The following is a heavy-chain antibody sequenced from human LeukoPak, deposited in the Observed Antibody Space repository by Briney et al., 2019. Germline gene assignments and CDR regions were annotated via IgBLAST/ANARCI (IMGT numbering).Heavy chain of an antibody. Sequence: GGSLRLSCAASGFTFSSYGMHWVRQAPGKGLEWVAFIRYGGSNKYYADSVKGRFTISRDNSKNTLYLQMNSLRAEDTAVYYCAKDQDLPYSYGSFTGAFDIWGQGTMVTVS. CDR2: IRYGGSNK. CDR3: AKDQDLPYSYGSFTGAFDI. CDR1: GFTFSSYG. J-gene: IGHJ3*02. V-gene: IGHV3-30*02. D-gene: IGHD5-18*01.